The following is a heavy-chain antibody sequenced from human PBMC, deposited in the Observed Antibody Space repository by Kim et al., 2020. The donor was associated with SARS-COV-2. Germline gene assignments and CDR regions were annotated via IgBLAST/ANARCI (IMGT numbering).Heavy chain of an antibody. D-gene: IGHD3-22*01. J-gene: IGHJ4*02. CDR2: ISGSGGST. Sequence: GGSLRLSCAASGFTFSSYAMSWVRQAPGKGLEWVSAISGSGGSTYYADSVKGRFTISRDNSKNTLYLQMNSLRAEDTAVYYCAKTSPRFWGIRSNYYDSSGYPDYWGQGTLVTVSS. CDR1: GFTFSSYA. V-gene: IGHV3-23*01. CDR3: AKTSPRFWGIRSNYYDSSGYPDY.